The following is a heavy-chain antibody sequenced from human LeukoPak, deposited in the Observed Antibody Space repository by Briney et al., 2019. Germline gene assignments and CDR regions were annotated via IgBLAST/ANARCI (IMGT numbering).Heavy chain of an antibody. J-gene: IGHJ4*02. CDR1: GFTFSVAA. V-gene: IGHV3-23*01. CDR2: IGASGEST. Sequence: PGGSLRLSCAASGFTFSVAAMTWVRQAPGKGLEWVSLIGASGESTYYADSVKGRFTISRDNSKNTLYLQMNSLRVEDTAVYHCARQLGYCSGGSCYFDFWGQGTLVTVSS. CDR3: ARQLGYCSGGSCYFDF. D-gene: IGHD2-15*01.